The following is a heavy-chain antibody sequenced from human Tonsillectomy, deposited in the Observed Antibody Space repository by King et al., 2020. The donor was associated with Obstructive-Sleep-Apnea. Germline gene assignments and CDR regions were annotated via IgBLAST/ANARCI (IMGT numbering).Heavy chain of an antibody. CDR3: TTQGTYHYDSRAVRAY. Sequence: VQLVESGGGLVKPGGSLRLSCAASGLTLNDAWMTWVRQAPGKGLEWVGRIKSKTEGGTTNYAAPVKGRFTIPRDDSKNTLYLQMHSLKTEDTAVYYCTTQGTYHYDSRAVRAYWGQGTLVTVSS. CDR2: IKSKTEGGTT. CDR1: GLTLNDAW. J-gene: IGHJ4*02. D-gene: IGHD3-22*01. V-gene: IGHV3-15*01.